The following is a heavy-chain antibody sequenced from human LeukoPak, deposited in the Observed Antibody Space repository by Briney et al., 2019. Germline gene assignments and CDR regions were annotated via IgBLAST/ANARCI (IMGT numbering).Heavy chain of an antibody. J-gene: IGHJ4*02. D-gene: IGHD6-19*01. V-gene: IGHV1-24*01. CDR3: ARDQWLVSWYFDY. CDR2: FDPEDGEA. CDR1: RYTLTELS. Sequence: ASVKVSCKVSRYTLTELSMHRVRQAPGKGVEWMGGFDPEDGEAIHAQKFQGRVTMTEDTSTDTAYMELSSLRSEDTAVYYCARDQWLVSWYFDYWGQGTLVTVSS.